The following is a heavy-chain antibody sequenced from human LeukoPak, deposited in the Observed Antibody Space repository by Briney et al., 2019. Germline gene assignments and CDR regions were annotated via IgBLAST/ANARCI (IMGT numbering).Heavy chain of an antibody. D-gene: IGHD2-15*01. CDR3: ARGDCSGGSCYYYYLDV. J-gene: IGHJ6*03. CDR1: GGSFSGYC. Sequence: PSETLSLTCAVYGGSFSGYCWNWIRQSPGKGLEWIGEINHRGSTNYNPSLKSRVTISVDMSKNQFSLKLSSVTAADTAVYYCARGDCSGGSCYYYYLDVWGKGTTVTISS. V-gene: IGHV4-34*01. CDR2: INHRGST.